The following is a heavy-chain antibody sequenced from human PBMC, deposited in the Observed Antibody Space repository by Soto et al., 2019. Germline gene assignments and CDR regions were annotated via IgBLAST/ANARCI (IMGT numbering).Heavy chain of an antibody. CDR3: ARATKTVIVLVPAHENYGMDV. D-gene: IGHD2-2*01. CDR2: INPSGGST. Sequence: ASVKVSCKASGYTFTSYYMHWVRQAPGQGLEWMGIINPSGGSTSYAQKFQGRVTMTRDTSTSTVYMELSSLRSEDTAVYYCARATKTVIVLVPAHENYGMDVWGQGTTVTVSS. CDR1: GYTFTSYY. V-gene: IGHV1-46*01. J-gene: IGHJ6*02.